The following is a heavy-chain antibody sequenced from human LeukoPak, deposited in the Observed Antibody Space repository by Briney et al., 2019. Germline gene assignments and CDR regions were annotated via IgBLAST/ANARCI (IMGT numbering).Heavy chain of an antibody. CDR3: ARDLSAAFDF. V-gene: IGHV3-33*01. Sequence: PGGSLRLSCAASGFPFSSYGMHWVRQAPGKGLEWVARLVYDARSDYANSVKGRFSISRDDSKDTLFLDMSNLRVEDTALYYCARDLSAAFDFGGQGVLVTVSS. CDR2: LVYDARS. CDR1: GFPFSSYG. D-gene: IGHD6-25*01. J-gene: IGHJ4*02.